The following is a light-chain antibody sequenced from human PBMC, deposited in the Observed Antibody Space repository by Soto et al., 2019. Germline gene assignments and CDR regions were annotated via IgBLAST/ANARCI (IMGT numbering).Light chain of an antibody. J-gene: IGLJ2*01. CDR2: DNN. Sequence: QSVLTQPPSVSAAPGQKVTISCSGTSSDIGNNDVSWYQQFSGTAPKLLIYDNNKRPSGIPDRFSGSKSGTSATLGIAGLQTGDEAEYYCGTWDRSLSAVVFGGGTKLIVL. V-gene: IGLV1-51*01. CDR1: SSDIGNND. CDR3: GTWDRSLSAVV.